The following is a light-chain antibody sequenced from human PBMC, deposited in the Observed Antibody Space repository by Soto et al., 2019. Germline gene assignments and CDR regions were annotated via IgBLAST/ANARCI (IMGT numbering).Light chain of an antibody. CDR2: EVD. Sequence: QSVLTQPASVSGSPGQSITISCTGTSSDVGFYNYVSWYQQQHPGKAPKLMIYEVDNRPSGVSIRFSGSKSGNTASLTISGLPAEDEADYYCSSDADGSTYVLGTGNKVTVL. J-gene: IGLJ1*01. CDR3: SSDADGSTYV. CDR1: SSDVGFYNY. V-gene: IGLV2-14*01.